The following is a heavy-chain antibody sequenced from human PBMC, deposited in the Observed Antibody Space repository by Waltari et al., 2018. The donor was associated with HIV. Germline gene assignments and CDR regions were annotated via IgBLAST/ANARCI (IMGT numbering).Heavy chain of an antibody. CDR3: ARGAVRSTLFYFDF. CDR2: IFPGDSDT. V-gene: IGHV5-51*03. D-gene: IGHD2-15*01. Sequence: EVQLVQSGAEVKEPGESLKISCQGSGYTFNIFWIAWVRQMPGKGLEWMGIIFPGDSDTRYSPSFQGQVTISADKSITTAYLQWTTLRASDTAMYYCARGAVRSTLFYFDFWAQGTLVTVSS. J-gene: IGHJ4*02. CDR1: GYTFNIFW.